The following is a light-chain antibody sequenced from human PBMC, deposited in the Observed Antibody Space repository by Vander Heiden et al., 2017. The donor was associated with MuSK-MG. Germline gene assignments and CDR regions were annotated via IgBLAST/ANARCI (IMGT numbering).Light chain of an antibody. CDR3: QQYNNYWT. Sequence: DIQMTQSPSTLSASVGDRVTITCRASQNIGTWLAWYQQKPGKAPKVLIYKASSLESGVPSRFSGSGSGSEFTLTISSLQPDDFATYYCQQYNNYWTFGQGPGWKSN. CDR2: KAS. J-gene: IGKJ1*01. V-gene: IGKV1-5*03. CDR1: QNIGTW.